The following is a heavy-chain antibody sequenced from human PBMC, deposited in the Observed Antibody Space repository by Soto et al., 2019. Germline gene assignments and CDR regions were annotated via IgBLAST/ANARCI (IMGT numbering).Heavy chain of an antibody. CDR3: ARDEQWLLDY. V-gene: IGHV1-18*01. D-gene: IGHD6-19*01. J-gene: IGHJ4*01. CDR2: ISTYSGYT. CDR1: GYTFSSYG. Sequence: GASVKVSCKASGYTFSSYGICWVRQAPGQGLEWMGWISTYSGYTNYAQKLQGRVTMTTDTSTSTVYMELRSLRSDDTAVYYCARDEQWLLDYWGQGTLVTVSS.